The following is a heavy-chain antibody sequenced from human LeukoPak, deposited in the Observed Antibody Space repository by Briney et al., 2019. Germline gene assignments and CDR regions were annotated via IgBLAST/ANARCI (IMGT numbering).Heavy chain of an antibody. CDR3: AGDQGVVAAHDAFDI. J-gene: IGHJ3*02. CDR2: ISSSSSTI. V-gene: IGHV3-48*01. D-gene: IGHD2-15*01. Sequence: GGSLRLSCAASGFTFSSYSMNWVRQAPGKGLEWVSYISSSSSTIYYADSVKGRFTISRDNAKNSLYLQMNSLRAEDTAVYYCAGDQGVVAAHDAFDIWGQGTMVTVSS. CDR1: GFTFSSYS.